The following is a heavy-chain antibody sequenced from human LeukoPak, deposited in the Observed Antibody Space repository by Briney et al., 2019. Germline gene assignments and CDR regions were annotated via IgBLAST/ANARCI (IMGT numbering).Heavy chain of an antibody. V-gene: IGHV4-59*01. D-gene: IGHD3-22*01. Sequence: PSETLSLTCTVSGGSISSYYWSWIRQPPGKGLEWIGYIYYSGSTNYNPSLKSRVTISVDTSKNQFSLKLSSVTAADTAVYHCASYDSSGHKNYFGHWGQGTLVTVSS. J-gene: IGHJ4*02. CDR2: IYYSGST. CDR3: ASYDSSGHKNYFGH. CDR1: GGSISSYY.